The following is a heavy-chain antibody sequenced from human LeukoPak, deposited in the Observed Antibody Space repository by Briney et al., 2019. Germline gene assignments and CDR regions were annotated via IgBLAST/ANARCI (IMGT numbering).Heavy chain of an antibody. D-gene: IGHD2-2*03. V-gene: IGHV4-31*03. J-gene: IGHJ4*02. CDR3: SRVDKGAYNFES. CDR2: IYFSGTT. CDR1: GVSISSGAYY. Sequence: NTSETLSLTCTVSGVSISSGAYYWSWIRQLPGKGLEWIGYIYFSGTTYYNPSLESRLIISVDTSKNQFSLRLSSLTAADTAVYHCSRVDKGAYNFESWGQGTLVTVSS.